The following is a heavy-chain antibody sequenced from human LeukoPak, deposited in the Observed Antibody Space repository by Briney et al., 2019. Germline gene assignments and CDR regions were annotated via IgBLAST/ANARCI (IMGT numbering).Heavy chain of an antibody. CDR1: GGSISSGGYY. D-gene: IGHD3-9*01. J-gene: IGHJ5*02. CDR2: IYYSGST. CDR3: ARGIKYYDILTGYYRGLNNWFDP. Sequence: SETLSLTCTVSGGSISSGGYYWSWIRQHPGKGLEWIGYIYYSGSTYYNPSLKSRVTISVDTSKNQFSLKLSSVTAADAAVYYCARGIKYYDILTGYYRGLNNWFDPWGQGTLVTVSS. V-gene: IGHV4-31*03.